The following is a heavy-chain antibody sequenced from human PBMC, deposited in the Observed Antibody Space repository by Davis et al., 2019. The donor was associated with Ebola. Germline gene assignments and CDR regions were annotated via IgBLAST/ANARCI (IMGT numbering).Heavy chain of an antibody. D-gene: IGHD5-12*01. Sequence: GESLKISCKGSGYSFTSYWISWVRQVPGKGLEWMGRIDPSDSYTNYSPSFQGHVTISADKSISTAYLQWSSLKASDTAMYYCARPGGFHYYYGMDVWGQGTTVTVSS. CDR3: ARPGGFHYYYGMDV. CDR1: GYSFTSYW. J-gene: IGHJ6*02. V-gene: IGHV5-10-1*01. CDR2: IDPSDSYT.